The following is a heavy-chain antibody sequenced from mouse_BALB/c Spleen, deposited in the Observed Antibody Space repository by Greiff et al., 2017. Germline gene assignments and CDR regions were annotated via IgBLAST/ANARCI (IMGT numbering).Heavy chain of an antibody. CDR1: GFTFSSYA. V-gene: IGHV5-9-4*01. Sequence: EVQGVESGGGLVKPGGSLKLSCAASGFTFSSYAMSWVRQSPEKRLEWVAEISSGGSYTYYPDTVTGRFTISRDNAKNTLYLEMSSLRSEDTAMYYCATYDGSWFAYWGQGTLVTVSA. J-gene: IGHJ3*01. CDR3: ATYDGSWFAY. CDR2: ISSGGSYT. D-gene: IGHD2-3*01.